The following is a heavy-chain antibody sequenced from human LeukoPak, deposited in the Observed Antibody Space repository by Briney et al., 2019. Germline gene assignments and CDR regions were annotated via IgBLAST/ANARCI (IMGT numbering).Heavy chain of an antibody. J-gene: IGHJ4*02. CDR1: GLTFSNAW. Sequence: GGSLRLSCAASGLTFSNAWMSWVRQPPGKGLEWVGHIKGKIDGGTTDYAAPVKGRFTISRGDSKNTQYLQMNSLKTEDTAIYYCTTYYYDSTSDFGYWGQGTLVTVSS. D-gene: IGHD3-22*01. V-gene: IGHV3-15*01. CDR2: IKGKIDGGTT. CDR3: TTYYYDSTSDFGY.